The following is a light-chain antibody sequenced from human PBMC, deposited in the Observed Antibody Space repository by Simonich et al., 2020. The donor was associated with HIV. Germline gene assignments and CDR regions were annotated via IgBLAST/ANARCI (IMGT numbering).Light chain of an antibody. CDR1: SSDVGGYNY. Sequence: QSALTQPASVSGSPGQSITISCTGISSDVGGYNYVSWYQHHPGKAPKVMIYDVSKRPSGVPDRFSGSKSGNTASLTISGLQTEDEADYYCCSYAGSYTWVFGGGTKLTVL. CDR2: DVS. J-gene: IGLJ3*02. CDR3: CSYAGSYTWV. V-gene: IGLV2-11*02.